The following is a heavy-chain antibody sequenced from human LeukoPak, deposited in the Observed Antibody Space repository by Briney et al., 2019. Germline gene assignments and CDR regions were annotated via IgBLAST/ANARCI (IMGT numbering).Heavy chain of an antibody. J-gene: IGHJ4*02. CDR2: MNPNSDNT. CDR3: ARXFSGSGSPITY. Sequence: ASVKVSCKASEYTFTSYDINWVRQATGQGLEWMGWMNPNSDNTGYAQKFQGRVTMTRNTSISTAYMELSSLRSEDTAVYYCARXFSGSGSPITYWGQGTLVTVSS. CDR1: EYTFTSYD. D-gene: IGHD3-10*01. V-gene: IGHV1-8*01.